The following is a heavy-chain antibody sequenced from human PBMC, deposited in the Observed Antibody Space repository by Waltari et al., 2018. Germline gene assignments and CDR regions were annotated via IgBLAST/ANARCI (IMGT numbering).Heavy chain of an antibody. CDR3: ARDRGRGIYLDS. CDR2: VQRSGRT. CDR1: GDSMSSADG. D-gene: IGHD2-15*01. J-gene: IGHJ4*02. V-gene: IGHV4-4*02. Sequence: QLQLQESGPGLVKPSGTLSLTCAVSGDSMSSADGWSWVRQSPGKGLEWIGQVQRSGRTNYNPSFASRVTVSVDTSTNQFSLKVTSATAADTAVYFCARDRGRGIYLDSWGQGTLVTVSP.